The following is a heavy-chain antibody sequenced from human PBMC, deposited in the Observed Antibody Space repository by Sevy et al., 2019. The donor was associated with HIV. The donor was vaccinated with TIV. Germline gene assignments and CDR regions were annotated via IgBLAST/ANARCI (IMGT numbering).Heavy chain of an antibody. Sequence: GGLRLSCAISGFTVNDKYIIWVRQAPGKGLEWVSVIFSSGSTYYADPAKGRFTISRDNSKNTVYLQMNSGRAEDTAVYYCVGLFLSYRSGWSYFDYWGQGTLVTVSS. V-gene: IGHV3-66*02. CDR2: IFSSGST. J-gene: IGHJ4*02. CDR3: VGLFLSYRSGWSYFDY. CDR1: GFTVNDKY. D-gene: IGHD6-19*01.